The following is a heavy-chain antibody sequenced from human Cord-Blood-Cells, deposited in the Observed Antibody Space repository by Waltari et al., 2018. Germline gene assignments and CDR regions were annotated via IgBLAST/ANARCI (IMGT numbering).Heavy chain of an antibody. J-gene: IGHJ4*02. D-gene: IGHD7-27*01. CDR3: ARGQTGDLPFDY. V-gene: IGHV1-2*02. CDR1: GYTFTGYY. CDR2: INPNSGGT. Sequence: QVQLVQSGAEVKKPGASVKVSCKASGYTFTGYYMHWVRQAPGQGLEWMGWINPNSGGTNYAQKCQGRVTMTRDTSISTAYMELSRLRSDDTAVYYCARGQTGDLPFDYWGQGTLVTVSS.